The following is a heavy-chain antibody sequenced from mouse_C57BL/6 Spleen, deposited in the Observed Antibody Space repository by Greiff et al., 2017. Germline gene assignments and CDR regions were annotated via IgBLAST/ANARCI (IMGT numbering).Heavy chain of an antibody. CDR2: IDPEDGVT. CDR3: ATAYCSNAMDY. J-gene: IGHJ4*01. Sequence: VQLQQSGAELVRPGASVKLSCTASGFNIKDYYMHWVKQRPEQGLEWIGRIDPEDGVTEYAPKFQGKATMTADPSSNTAYLQLSSLTSEDTAVYYCATAYCSNAMDYWGQGTSVTVSS. D-gene: IGHD2-5*01. CDR1: GFNIKDYY. V-gene: IGHV14-1*01.